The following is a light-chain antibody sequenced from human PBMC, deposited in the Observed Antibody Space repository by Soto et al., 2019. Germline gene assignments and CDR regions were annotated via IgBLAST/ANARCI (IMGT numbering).Light chain of an antibody. J-gene: IGLJ3*02. Sequence: SYELTQPPSMSVSPGQTASIACSGDKLGDKYVSWYQQKPGQSPLLVIYQDTKRPSGVPDRFSGSKSGNTASLTISGLQAEDEADYYCCSYAGSYTLGVFGGGTKLTVL. V-gene: IGLV3-1*01. CDR1: KLGDKY. CDR3: CSYAGSYTLGV. CDR2: QDT.